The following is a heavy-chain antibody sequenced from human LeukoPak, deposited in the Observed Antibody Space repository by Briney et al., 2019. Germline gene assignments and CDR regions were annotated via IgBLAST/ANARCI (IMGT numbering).Heavy chain of an antibody. D-gene: IGHD3-10*01. CDR2: IYYSGST. CDR1: GGSISSYY. V-gene: IGHV4-59*01. J-gene: IGHJ5*02. CDR3: ARAGPWQIDP. Sequence: SETLSLTCTVSGGSISSYYWSWIRQPPGKGLEWIGHIYYSGSTIYNPSLKSRVTISVDRSKNQFSLRLTSVTAADTAVYYCARAGPWQIDPWGQGTLVTVSS.